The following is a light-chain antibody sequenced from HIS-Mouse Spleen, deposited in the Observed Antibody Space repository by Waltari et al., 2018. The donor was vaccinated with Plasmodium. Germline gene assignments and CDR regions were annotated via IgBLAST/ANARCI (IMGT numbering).Light chain of an antibody. J-gene: IGKJ2*01. CDR1: QRVSSSY. CDR3: QQYGSSPYT. CDR2: GAS. Sequence: EIVLTQSPGTLSLSPGERATLSCRASQRVSSSYLAWYQQKPGQAPRLRSYGASSRATGIPDRFSGSGSGTDFTLTISRLEPEDFAVYYCQQYGSSPYTFGQGTKLEIK. V-gene: IGKV3-20*01.